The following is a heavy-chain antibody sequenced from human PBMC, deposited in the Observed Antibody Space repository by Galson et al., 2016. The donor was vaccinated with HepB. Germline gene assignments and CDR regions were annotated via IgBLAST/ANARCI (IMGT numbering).Heavy chain of an antibody. J-gene: IGHJ6*02. CDR2: IWSDGSNK. D-gene: IGHD6-19*01. CDR3: ARGAPAGVYFGLDV. V-gene: IGHV3-33*01. CDR1: GFSFNTYA. Sequence: SLRLSCATSGFSFNTYAMHWVRQAPGMGLQWVALIWSDGSNKYYAESVMGRFSISRDNSQNTLHLQLNSLRAEDTAVYYCARGAPAGVYFGLDVWGQGTTVTVSS.